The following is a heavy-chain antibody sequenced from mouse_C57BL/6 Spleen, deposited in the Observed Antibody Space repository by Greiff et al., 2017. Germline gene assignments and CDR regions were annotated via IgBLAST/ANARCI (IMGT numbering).Heavy chain of an antibody. CDR3: ARTVPDYSLLAY. CDR2: ISSGSSTI. D-gene: IGHD2-4*01. V-gene: IGHV5-17*01. CDR1: GFTFSDYG. Sequence: EVKLMESGGGLVKPGGSLKLSCAASGFTFSDYGMPWVRHAPEKGLEWVAYISSGSSTIYYADTVKGRFTISRDNAKNTLFLQMTSLRSEDAAMYYCARTVPDYSLLAYWGQGTLVTVSA. J-gene: IGHJ3*01.